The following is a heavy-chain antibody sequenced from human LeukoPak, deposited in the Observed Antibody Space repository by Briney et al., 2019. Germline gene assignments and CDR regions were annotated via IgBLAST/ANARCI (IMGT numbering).Heavy chain of an antibody. D-gene: IGHD3-3*01. Sequence: GGSLRLSCAASGFTFSSYAMSWVRQAPGKGLEWVSAISGSGGSTYYADSVKGRFTISRDNSKNTLYRQMNSLRAEDTAVYYCARDGKTYYDFWSGYYSYYYYYMDVWGKGTTVTVSS. J-gene: IGHJ6*03. V-gene: IGHV3-23*01. CDR2: ISGSGGST. CDR1: GFTFSSYA. CDR3: ARDGKTYYDFWSGYYSYYYYYMDV.